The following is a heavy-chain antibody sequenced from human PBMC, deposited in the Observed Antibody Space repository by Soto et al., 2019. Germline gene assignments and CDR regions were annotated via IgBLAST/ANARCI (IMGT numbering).Heavy chain of an antibody. Sequence: QVQLVQSGAEVKKPGASVKVSCKASGYTFSSYYIHWVRQAPGQGLEWIGIINPNGGSTNYAQNFKGRLTVTKDQSTAQVYMELRALTSDDTAMYYCARGLGLGDCWGQGTLVTVSS. CDR2: INPNGGST. CDR1: GYTFSSYY. CDR3: ARGLGLGDC. V-gene: IGHV1-46*01. D-gene: IGHD3-9*01. J-gene: IGHJ4*02.